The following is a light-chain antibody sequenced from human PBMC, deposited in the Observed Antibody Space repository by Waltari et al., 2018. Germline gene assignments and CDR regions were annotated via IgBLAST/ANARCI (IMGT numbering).Light chain of an antibody. CDR3: CSYAGSTFV. Sequence: QSALTQPASVSGSPGQSITISCSGSSSNVGSYKLVSWYQQNPGKAPKLMLYEVDKRASGIPGRCSGSKSDNTASLTISGLQAEDEAVYYCCSYAGSTFVFGGGTQLTVL. CDR1: SSNVGSYKL. V-gene: IGLV2-23*02. CDR2: EVD. J-gene: IGLJ7*01.